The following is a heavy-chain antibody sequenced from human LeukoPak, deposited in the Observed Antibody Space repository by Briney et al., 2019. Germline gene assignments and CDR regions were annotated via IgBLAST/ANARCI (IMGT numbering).Heavy chain of an antibody. D-gene: IGHD3-10*01. CDR1: GYTFTGYY. CDR2: INPNSGGT. CDR3: ARYSYYGSGSYYNLVRSYYYYMDV. Sequence: ASVKVSCKASGYTFTGYYMHWVRQAPGHGLEWMGWINPNSGGTNYAQKFQGRVTMTRDTSISTAYMELSRLRSDDTAVYYCARYSYYGSGSYYNLVRSYYYYMDVWGKGTTVTISS. J-gene: IGHJ6*03. V-gene: IGHV1-2*02.